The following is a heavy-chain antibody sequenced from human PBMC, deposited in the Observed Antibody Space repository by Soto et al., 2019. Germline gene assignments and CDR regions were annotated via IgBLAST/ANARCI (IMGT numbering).Heavy chain of an antibody. V-gene: IGHV3-23*01. CDR1: GFTFSTYV. J-gene: IGHJ4*02. Sequence: EVQLLASGGGLVQPGGSLRLSCAASGFTFSTYVMSWVRQAPGKGLEWVSALSGAGGSTYYADSVKGRFTISRDNSKNTLYLQMNSLRAEDTAVYYCAKGSSASRPYYFDTWGQGTLVTVSS. CDR2: LSGAGGST. CDR3: AKGSSASRPYYFDT. D-gene: IGHD3-16*01.